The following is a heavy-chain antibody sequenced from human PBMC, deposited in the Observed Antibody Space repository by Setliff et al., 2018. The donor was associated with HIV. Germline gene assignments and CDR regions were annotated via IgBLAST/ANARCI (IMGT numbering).Heavy chain of an antibody. Sequence: SETLSLTCTVSRDSINGHWWSWIRQPPGKGLEWIGTIHYTGNTYHNPSLKSRVTISVEASKNQISLTLTAVTAADSAVYYCAREGDGIDFWGQGTLVTVSS. CDR3: AREGDGIDF. CDR1: RDSINGHW. V-gene: IGHV4-59*04. D-gene: IGHD2-21*02. CDR2: IHYTGNT. J-gene: IGHJ4*02.